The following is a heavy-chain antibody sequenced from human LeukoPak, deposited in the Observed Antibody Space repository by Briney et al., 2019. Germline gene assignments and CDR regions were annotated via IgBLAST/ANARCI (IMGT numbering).Heavy chain of an antibody. CDR2: INHSGST. CDR3: ARGDYRSYWYFDL. Sequence: SETLSLTCAVYGGTFSGYYWSWIRQPPGKGLEWIGEINHSGSTNYNPSLKSRVTISVDTSKNQFSLKLSSVTAADTAGYYCARGDYRSYWYFDLWGRGTLVTVSS. D-gene: IGHD4-11*01. V-gene: IGHV4-34*01. J-gene: IGHJ2*01. CDR1: GGTFSGYY.